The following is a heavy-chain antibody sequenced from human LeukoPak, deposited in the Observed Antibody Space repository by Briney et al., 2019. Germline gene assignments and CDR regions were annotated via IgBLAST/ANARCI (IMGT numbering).Heavy chain of an antibody. V-gene: IGHV3-30*04. CDR3: AKDRGDGYNWENYSGFDS. J-gene: IGHJ4*02. Sequence: GGSLRLSCAASGFTFSSYAMRWVRQAPGRGLEWVAVILNDERNKWYADSVKGRFTTSRDNSQNTLYLQMNSLRVEDTGVYYCAKDRGDGYNWENYSGFDSWGQGTLVTVSS. D-gene: IGHD5-24*01. CDR2: ILNDERNK. CDR1: GFTFSSYA.